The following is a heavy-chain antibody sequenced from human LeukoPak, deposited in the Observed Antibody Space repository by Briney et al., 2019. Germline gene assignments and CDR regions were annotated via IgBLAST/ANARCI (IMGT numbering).Heavy chain of an antibody. J-gene: IGHJ4*02. CDR3: AREVSRGTYYIDY. D-gene: IGHD5/OR15-5a*01. Sequence: QPGGSPRLSCAASGFTFSSYGMHWVRQAPGKGLEWVAFIRYDGSNKYYADSVKGRFTISRDNSKNTLYLQMNSLRAEDTAVYYCAREVSRGTYYIDYWGQGTLVTVSS. CDR2: IRYDGSNK. V-gene: IGHV3-30*02. CDR1: GFTFSSYG.